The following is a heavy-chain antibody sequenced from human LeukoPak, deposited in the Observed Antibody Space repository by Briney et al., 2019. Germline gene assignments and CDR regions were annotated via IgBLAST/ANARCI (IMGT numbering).Heavy chain of an antibody. Sequence: ASVKVSCKASGYSFTIYYLHWLRQAPGQGLEWTGIIDTSGGSINYAQKFQGRVTMTRDPSTSTVYMELSSLRSDDTAVYYCARGIAAAGDLDAFDIWGQGTMVTVSS. CDR2: IDTSGGSI. CDR3: ARGIAAAGDLDAFDI. V-gene: IGHV1-46*01. J-gene: IGHJ3*02. CDR1: GYSFTIYY. D-gene: IGHD6-13*01.